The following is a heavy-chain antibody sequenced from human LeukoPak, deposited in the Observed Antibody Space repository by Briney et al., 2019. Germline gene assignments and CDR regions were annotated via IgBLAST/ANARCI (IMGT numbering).Heavy chain of an antibody. CDR2: IYYSGST. D-gene: IGHD6-19*01. Sequence: SETLSLTCTVSGDSISSGNYWGWIRQPPGKGLEWIGYIYYSGSTNYNPSLKSRVTISVDTSKNQFSLKLSSVTAADTAVYYCARDLEYSSGLGIWGQGTMVTVSS. V-gene: IGHV4-61*01. J-gene: IGHJ3*02. CDR1: GDSISSGNY. CDR3: ARDLEYSSGLGI.